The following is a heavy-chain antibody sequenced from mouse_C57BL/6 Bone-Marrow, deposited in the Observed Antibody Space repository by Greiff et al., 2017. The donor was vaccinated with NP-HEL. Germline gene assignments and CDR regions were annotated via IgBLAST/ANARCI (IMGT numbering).Heavy chain of an antibody. CDR2: IYPRSGNT. J-gene: IGHJ1*03. D-gene: IGHD1-1*01. CDR1: GYTFTSYG. Sequence: QVQLKQSGAELARPGASVKLSCKASGYTFTSYGISWVKQRPGQGLEWIGEIYPRSGNTYYNEKFKGKATLTADKSSSTAYMELRSLTSEDSSVYFCAFPHYYGSSFWYFDVWGTGTTVTVSS. CDR3: AFPHYYGSSFWYFDV. V-gene: IGHV1-81*01.